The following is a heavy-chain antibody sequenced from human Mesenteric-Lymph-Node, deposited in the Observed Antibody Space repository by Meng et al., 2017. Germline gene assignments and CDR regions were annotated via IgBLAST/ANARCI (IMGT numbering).Heavy chain of an antibody. D-gene: IGHD3-10*01. V-gene: IGHV4-38-2*02. CDR2: VYHSGNT. CDR1: GYSIGSGYY. Sequence: GSLRLSCTVSGYSIGSGYYWGWIRQPPGKGLEWIGSVYHSGNTNYNPSLKSRVTISVDTSKNQFSLKLSSVTAADTAVYYCARVDPHGSGTYNIGYFDYWGQGTLVTVSS. J-gene: IGHJ4*02. CDR3: ARVDPHGSGTYNIGYFDY.